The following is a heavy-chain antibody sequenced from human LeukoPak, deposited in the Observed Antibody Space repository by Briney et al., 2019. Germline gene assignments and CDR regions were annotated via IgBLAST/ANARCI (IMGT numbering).Heavy chain of an antibody. CDR3: ARDGGGSSSWYASFDY. J-gene: IGHJ4*02. Sequence: GGSPRLSCAASGFTFSSYNMNWVRQAPGKGLEWVSYISSDSSTLIYADSVNGRFSISRDNAKNSLYLQMNSLRAEDTAVYYCARDGGGSSSWYASFDYWGQGTLVTVSS. CDR2: ISSDSSTL. V-gene: IGHV3-48*01. CDR1: GFTFSSYN. D-gene: IGHD6-13*01.